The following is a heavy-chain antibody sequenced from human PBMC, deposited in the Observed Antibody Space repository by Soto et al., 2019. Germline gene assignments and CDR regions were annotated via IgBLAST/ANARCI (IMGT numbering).Heavy chain of an antibody. D-gene: IGHD3-22*01. V-gene: IGHV3-15*07. Sequence: EVQLGESGGGLVKPGGSLRLSCAASVFTFSNAWMKWVRQAPGKGLEWVGRIKSKTDGGTTDYAAPVKGRFTISRDDAKNTLYLQMNSLKTEDTAVYYCTTGLDYYDSSGYLPFDYWVQGTLVTVSS. CDR1: VFTFSNAW. J-gene: IGHJ4*02. CDR2: IKSKTDGGTT. CDR3: TTGLDYYDSSGYLPFDY.